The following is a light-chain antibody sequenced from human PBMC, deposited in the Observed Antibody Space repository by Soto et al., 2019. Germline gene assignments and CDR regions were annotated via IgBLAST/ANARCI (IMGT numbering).Light chain of an antibody. CDR3: QHLNNYPPFT. J-gene: IGKJ3*01. CDR2: GTF. Sequence: IQLTQSPSSLSASVGDRVSVTCRASQDIKTYLAWYQQKQGKAPKLLISGTFTLQSGVPSRFNGSGSGTDFTLTISRLQPEDFATYYCQHLNNYPPFTFGPGTKVDLE. V-gene: IGKV1-9*01. CDR1: QDIKTY.